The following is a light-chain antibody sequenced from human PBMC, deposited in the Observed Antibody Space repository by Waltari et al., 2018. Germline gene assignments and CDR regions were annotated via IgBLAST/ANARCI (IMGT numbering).Light chain of an antibody. CDR3: MQALQTPPYT. Sequence: DIVMTQSPLFLSVTPGEPASISCRSSQSLVHSNGYNYLDWYLQKPGQSPQVLLYLGSNRAAGVPDRFSGSGSGTDFTLKISRVEAEDVGVYYCMQALQTPPYTFGQGTKLEIK. CDR1: QSLVHSNGYNY. CDR2: LGS. V-gene: IGKV2-28*01. J-gene: IGKJ2*01.